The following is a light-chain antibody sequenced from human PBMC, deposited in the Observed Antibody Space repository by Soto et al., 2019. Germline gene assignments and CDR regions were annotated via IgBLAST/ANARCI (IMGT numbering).Light chain of an antibody. Sequence: EIVLTQSPGTLSLSPGERATLSCRASQSVSSSYLAWYQQKPGQAPRLLIYGASSRATGIPDRFSGSGSGTDFTLTISRLEPEDFAVYYSQQYGSSPPMYTFGQGTKLDIK. CDR1: QSVSSSY. V-gene: IGKV3-20*01. J-gene: IGKJ2*01. CDR2: GAS. CDR3: QQYGSSPPMYT.